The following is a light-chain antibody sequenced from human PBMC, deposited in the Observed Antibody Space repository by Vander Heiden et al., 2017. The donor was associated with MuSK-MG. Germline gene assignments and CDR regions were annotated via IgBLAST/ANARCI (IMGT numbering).Light chain of an antibody. CDR1: QSVLYTSTNKNY. Sequence: DIMMTQSPDYLGVSLGERATSNCKSSQSVLYTSTNKNYLAWYQQKPGQPPKLLIYWASTRQSGVPERFSGSGSGTDFTLTINNLQGEDVAVYSCQQYYSPPFTFGPGTTLDIK. CDR2: WAS. CDR3: QQYYSPPFT. V-gene: IGKV4-1*01. J-gene: IGKJ3*01.